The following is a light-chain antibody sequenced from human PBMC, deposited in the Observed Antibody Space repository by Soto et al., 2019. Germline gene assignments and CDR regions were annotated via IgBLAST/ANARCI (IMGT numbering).Light chain of an antibody. CDR2: DVS. CDR1: SSDVGGYNY. V-gene: IGLV2-14*01. Sequence: QSALTQPASVSGSPGQSITISCTGTSSDVGGYNYVSWYQQHPGKVPKLMISDVSNRPSGVSNRFSGSKSGDTASLTISGLQAEDEDDYYCSSYTRSSTLYVFGTGTKLTVL. CDR3: SSYTRSSTLYV. J-gene: IGLJ1*01.